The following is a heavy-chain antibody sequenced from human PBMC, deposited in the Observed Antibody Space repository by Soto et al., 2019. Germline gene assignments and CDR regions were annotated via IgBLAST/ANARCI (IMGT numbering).Heavy chain of an antibody. J-gene: IGHJ6*02. Sequence: QVQLQESGPGLVKPSETLSLTCTVSGDSVSSGFYYWNWIRQPPGKGLEWIGYIYFSGSTNYNPSLKSRLTISLDTSKNQFSLRLNSVTAADTAVYYCATDPITGTVWHNSFYGMPVWGQGTTVTVSS. V-gene: IGHV4-61*01. D-gene: IGHD1-7*01. CDR1: GDSVSSGFYY. CDR3: ATDPITGTVWHNSFYGMPV. CDR2: IYFSGST.